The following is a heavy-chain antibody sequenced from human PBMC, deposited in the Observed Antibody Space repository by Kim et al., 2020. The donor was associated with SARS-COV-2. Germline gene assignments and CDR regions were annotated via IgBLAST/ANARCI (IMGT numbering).Heavy chain of an antibody. Sequence: GGSLRLSCAASGFSFDDHAMHWVRQAPGKGLEWVSGISWNSGSMGYADSVKGRFTISRNNAKNSLFLRMNSLTAEDTAFYYCAKDINDYGGNSFDYWGQG. CDR3: AKDINDYGGNSFDY. V-gene: IGHV3-9*01. D-gene: IGHD4-17*01. J-gene: IGHJ4*02. CDR1: GFSFDDHA. CDR2: ISWNSGSM.